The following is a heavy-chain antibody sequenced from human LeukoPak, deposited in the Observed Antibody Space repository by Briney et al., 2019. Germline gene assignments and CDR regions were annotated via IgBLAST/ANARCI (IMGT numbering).Heavy chain of an antibody. CDR3: VKSGGYGLIDY. J-gene: IGHJ4*02. D-gene: IGHD1-26*01. CDR2: IHHSGTT. CDR1: GYSIRSGYY. Sequence: PSQTLSLTCTVSGYSIRSGYYWGWIRQPPGKGLEWIGGIHHSGTTYYNPSLKSRVTISVDTSKNKFSLKLSSVTAADTAMYYCVKSGGYGLIDYWGQGTLVTVSS. V-gene: IGHV4-38-2*02.